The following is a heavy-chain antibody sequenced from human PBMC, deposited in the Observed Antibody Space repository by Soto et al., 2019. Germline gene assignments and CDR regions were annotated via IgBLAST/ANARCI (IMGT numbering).Heavy chain of an antibody. CDR2: IKQDGSEK. V-gene: IGHV3-7*01. CDR3: ARYRDGYNVYYFDY. CDR1: GFTFSSYW. D-gene: IGHD5-12*01. Sequence: GGSLRLSCAASGFTFSSYWMSWVRQAPGKGLEWVANIKQDGSEKYYVDSVKGRFTISRDNAKNSLYLQMNSLRAEDTAVYYCARYRDGYNVYYFDYWSQGTLVTVSS. J-gene: IGHJ4*02.